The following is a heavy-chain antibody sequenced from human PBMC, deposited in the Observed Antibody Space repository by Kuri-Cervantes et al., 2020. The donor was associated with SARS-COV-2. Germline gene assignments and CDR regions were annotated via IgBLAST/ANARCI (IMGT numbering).Heavy chain of an antibody. V-gene: IGHV1-46*01. CDR3: ARDRLIAVAGTGYYYMDV. CDR2: INTSGGST. Sequence: AAVKVSCNASGYTFTSYYMHWVRQAPGQGLEWMGIINTSGGSTSYAQKFQGRVTMTRDTSTSTVYMELSSLRSEDTAVYYCARDRLIAVAGTGYYYMDVWGKGTTVTVSS. D-gene: IGHD6-19*01. CDR1: GYTFTSYY. J-gene: IGHJ6*03.